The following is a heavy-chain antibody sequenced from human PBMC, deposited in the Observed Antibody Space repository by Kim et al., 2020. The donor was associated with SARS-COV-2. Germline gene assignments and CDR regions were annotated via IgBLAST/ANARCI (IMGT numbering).Heavy chain of an antibody. J-gene: IGHJ6*02. CDR3: ARETIAAAGIGMDV. D-gene: IGHD6-13*01. Sequence: GGSLRLSCAASGFTFSSYWMHWVRQAPGKGLVWVSRINSDGSSTSYADSVKGRFTISRDNAKNTLYLQMNSLRAEDTAVYYCARETIAAAGIGMDVWGQGTTVTLSS. CDR2: INSDGSST. CDR1: GFTFSSYW. V-gene: IGHV3-74*01.